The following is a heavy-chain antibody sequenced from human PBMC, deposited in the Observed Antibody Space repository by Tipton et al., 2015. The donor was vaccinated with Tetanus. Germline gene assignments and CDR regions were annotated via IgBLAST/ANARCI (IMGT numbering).Heavy chain of an antibody. CDR1: GYIFTNYG. Sequence: QVQLVQSGAEVKKPGASVKVSCKASGYIFTNYGISWVRQAPGQGLEWMRWISANNGNTNYAQKVQGRVSMTADKSTSTAYMEVRRLRSDDTAVYYCARLQILTGYYDGSGYLDCWGQGSLVTVSS. J-gene: IGHJ4*02. D-gene: IGHD3-22*01. CDR2: ISANNGNT. V-gene: IGHV1-18*04. CDR3: ARLQILTGYYDGSGYLDC.